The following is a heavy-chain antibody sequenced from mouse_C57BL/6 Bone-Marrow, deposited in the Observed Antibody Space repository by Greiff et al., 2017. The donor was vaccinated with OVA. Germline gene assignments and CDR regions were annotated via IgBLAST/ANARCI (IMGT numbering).Heavy chain of an antibody. Sequence: EVQLQESGGGLVKPGGSLKLSCAASGFTFSSYAMSWVRQTPEKRLEWVATISDGGSYTYYPDNVKGRFTISRDNAKNNLYLQMSHLKSEDTAMYYCARDFYDGYYVDYWGQGTTLTVSS. CDR3: ARDFYDGYYVDY. J-gene: IGHJ2*01. D-gene: IGHD2-3*01. CDR2: ISDGGSYT. V-gene: IGHV5-4*01. CDR1: GFTFSSYA.